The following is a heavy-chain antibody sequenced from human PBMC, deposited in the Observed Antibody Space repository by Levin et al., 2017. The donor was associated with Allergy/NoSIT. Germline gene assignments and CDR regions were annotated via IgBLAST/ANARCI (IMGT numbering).Heavy chain of an antibody. CDR3: AKGEAGELSITGGLDY. CDR1: GFTFSSYA. Sequence: GGSLRLSCAASGFTFSSYALSWVRQAPGKGLEWVSAISGSGGSTYYADSVKGRFTISRDNSKNTLYLQMNSLRAEDTAVYYCAKGEAGELSITGGLDYWGQGTLVTVSS. J-gene: IGHJ4*02. CDR2: ISGSGGST. V-gene: IGHV3-23*01. D-gene: IGHD3-16*02.